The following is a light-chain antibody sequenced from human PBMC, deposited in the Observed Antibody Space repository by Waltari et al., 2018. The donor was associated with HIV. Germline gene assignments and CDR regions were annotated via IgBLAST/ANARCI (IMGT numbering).Light chain of an antibody. Sequence: QSVLTQPPSVSAAPGQKVTISCSGSTSNIGNDYVSWYQHVPGAAPRLLICDNKKRPSGIPDRFSGSRSGTSSTLGITGLQTGDEAHCYCGTWDRSLSAAVFGGGTKLTVL. CDR3: GTWDRSLSAAV. CDR1: TSNIGNDY. V-gene: IGLV1-51*01. CDR2: DNK. J-gene: IGLJ3*02.